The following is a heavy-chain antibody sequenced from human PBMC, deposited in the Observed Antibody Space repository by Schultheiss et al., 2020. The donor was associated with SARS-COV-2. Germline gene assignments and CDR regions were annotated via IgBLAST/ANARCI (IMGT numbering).Heavy chain of an antibody. V-gene: IGHV4-34*01. CDR3: ARVLSGYCSSTSCYPYWYFDL. CDR1: GGSFSGYY. J-gene: IGHJ2*01. Sequence: SETLSLTCAVYGGSFSGYYWSWIRQPPGKGLEWIGSIYHSGSTYYNPSLKSRVTISVDRSKNQFSLKLSSVTAADTAVYYCARVLSGYCSSTSCYPYWYFDLWGRGTLVTVSS. D-gene: IGHD2-2*01. CDR2: IYHSGST.